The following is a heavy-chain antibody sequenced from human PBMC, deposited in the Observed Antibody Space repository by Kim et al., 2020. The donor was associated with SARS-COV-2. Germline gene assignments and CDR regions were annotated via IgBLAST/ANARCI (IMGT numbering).Heavy chain of an antibody. CDR2: ISYDGSNK. D-gene: IGHD2-15*01. V-gene: IGHV3-30-3*01. CDR3: ARDSVVVRPDSYYYYGM. J-gene: IGHJ6*01. CDR1: GFTFSSYA. Sequence: GGSLRLSCAASGFTFSSYAMHWVRQAPGKGLEWVAVISYDGSNKYYADSVKGRFTISRDNSKNTLNLQMNSLRAEDTAVYYCARDSVVVRPDSYYYYGM.